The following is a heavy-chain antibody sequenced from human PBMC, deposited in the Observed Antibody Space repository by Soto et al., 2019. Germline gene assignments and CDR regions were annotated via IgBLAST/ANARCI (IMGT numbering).Heavy chain of an antibody. Sequence: GGSLRLSCASSGFTFSSYDMHWVRQATGKGLEKVSCIGTAGDTYYPGSKKGRITISRDNAKNSLYLQMNSLRAGDTAVYYCARGGEGYNFGAVYWGQGTPVNVSS. CDR3: ARGGEGYNFGAVY. CDR2: IGTAGDT. CDR1: GFTFSSYD. V-gene: IGHV3-13*04. J-gene: IGHJ4*02. D-gene: IGHD1-1*01.